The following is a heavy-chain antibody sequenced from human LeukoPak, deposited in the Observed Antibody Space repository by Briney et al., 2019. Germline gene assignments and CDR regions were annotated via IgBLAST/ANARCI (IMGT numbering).Heavy chain of an antibody. J-gene: IGHJ5*02. CDR2: ISGSGGST. CDR1: GFTFSSYG. D-gene: IGHD3-9*01. CDR3: AKYVLRYFDWSISFDP. Sequence: GGTLRLSCAASGFTFSSYGMSWVRQAPGKGLEWVSAISGSGGSTYYADSVKGRFTISRDNSKNTLYLQMNSLRAEDTAVYYCAKYVLRYFDWSISFDPWGQGTLVTVSS. V-gene: IGHV3-23*01.